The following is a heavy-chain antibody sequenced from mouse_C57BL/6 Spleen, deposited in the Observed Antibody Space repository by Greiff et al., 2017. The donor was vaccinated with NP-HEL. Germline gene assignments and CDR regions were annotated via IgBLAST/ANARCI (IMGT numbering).Heavy chain of an antibody. CDR1: GFTFSSYA. V-gene: IGHV5-4*01. J-gene: IGHJ2*01. CDR3: ARDRVDCYFDY. D-gene: IGHD2-4*01. Sequence: EVKLVESGGGLVKPGGSLKLSCAASGFTFSSYAMSWVRQTPEKRLEWVATISDGGSYTYYPDNVKGRFTISRDNAKNNMYLQMSHLKSEDAAMYYCARDRVDCYFDYWGQGTTLTVSS. CDR2: ISDGGSYT.